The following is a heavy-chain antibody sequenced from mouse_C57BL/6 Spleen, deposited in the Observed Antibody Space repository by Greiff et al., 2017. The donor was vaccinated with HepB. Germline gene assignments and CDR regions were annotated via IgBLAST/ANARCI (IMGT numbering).Heavy chain of an antibody. Sequence: VQLKESGAELVRPGASVKLSCTASGFNIKDDYMHWVKQRPEQGLEWIGWIDPENGDTEYASKFQGKATITADTSSNTAYLQLSSLTSEDTAVYYCTTYGTGTRDYFDYWGQGTTLTVSS. CDR1: GFNIKDDY. V-gene: IGHV14-4*01. J-gene: IGHJ2*01. CDR3: TTYGTGTRDYFDY. CDR2: IDPENGDT. D-gene: IGHD4-1*01.